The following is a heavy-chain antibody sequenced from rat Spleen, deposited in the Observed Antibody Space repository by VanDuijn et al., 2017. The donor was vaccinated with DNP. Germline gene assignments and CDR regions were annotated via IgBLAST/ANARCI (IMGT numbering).Heavy chain of an antibody. J-gene: IGHJ2*01. CDR3: ARDGGGPFDY. CDR2: ISASGGST. D-gene: IGHD1-11*01. CDR1: GFTFSYYG. V-gene: IGHV5-19*01. Sequence: EVQLVESGGGLVQPGRSLKLSCAASGFTFSYYGMAWVRQAPKKGLEWVASISASGGSTSYRDSVKGRFTISRDNAKSILYLQMDSLRSEDTATFYCARDGGGPFDYWGQGVMVTVSS.